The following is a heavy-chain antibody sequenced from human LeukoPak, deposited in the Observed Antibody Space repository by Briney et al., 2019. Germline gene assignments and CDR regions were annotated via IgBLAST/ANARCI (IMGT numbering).Heavy chain of an antibody. J-gene: IGHJ5*02. D-gene: IGHD3-10*01. V-gene: IGHV4-61*02. Sequence: SETLSLTCTVSGGSISSGSYYWTWIRQPAGKGLEWIGRIYTSGSTSYNPSLKSRVTISVDTSKNQFSLKLSSVTAADTAVYYCARSDPWPYGSGTFEFDPWGQGTLVTVSS. CDR2: IYTSGST. CDR1: GGSISSGSYY. CDR3: ARSDPWPYGSGTFEFDP.